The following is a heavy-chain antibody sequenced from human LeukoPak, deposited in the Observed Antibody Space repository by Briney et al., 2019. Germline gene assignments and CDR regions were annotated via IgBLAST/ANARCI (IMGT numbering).Heavy chain of an antibody. CDR1: GFNFSSYA. V-gene: IGHV3-21*01. CDR3: ARDFVGSSWYPNWFDP. D-gene: IGHD6-13*01. J-gene: IGHJ5*02. Sequence: GGSLRLSCAASGFNFSSYAMHWVRQAPGKGLEWVSSISSSSSYIYYADSVKGRFTISRDNAKNSLYLQMNSLRAEDTAVYYCARDFVGSSWYPNWFDPWGQGTLVTVSS. CDR2: ISSSSSYI.